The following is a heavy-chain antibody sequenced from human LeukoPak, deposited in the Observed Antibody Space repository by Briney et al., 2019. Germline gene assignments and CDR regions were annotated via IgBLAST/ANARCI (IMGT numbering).Heavy chain of an antibody. V-gene: IGHV3-30*02. J-gene: IGHJ4*02. D-gene: IGHD6-13*01. CDR2: IRYDGSNK. CDR1: GFTFSSYG. Sequence: GGSLRLSCAASGFTFSSYGMHWVRQAPGKGLEWVAFIRYDGSNKYYADSVKGRFTISRDNARNSLYLQMNSLRVEDTAVYYCARGGSSWYYFDSWGQGTLVTVSS. CDR3: ARGGSSWYYFDS.